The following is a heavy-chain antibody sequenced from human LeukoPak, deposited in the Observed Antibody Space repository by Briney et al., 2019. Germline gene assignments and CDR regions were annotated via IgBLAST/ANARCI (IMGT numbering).Heavy chain of an antibody. CDR2: INHSGSA. Sequence: PSETLSLTCAVYGGSFSDYYWIWIRQSPGKGLEWIGQINHSGSANYNPSLKSRITISVYSSRNQFSLELTSVTAADTAVYYCARQGASYGDYVWGYYYMDVWGRGTTVIVSS. CDR1: GGSFSDYY. CDR3: ARQGASYGDYVWGYYYMDV. D-gene: IGHD4-17*01. V-gene: IGHV4-34*01. J-gene: IGHJ6*03.